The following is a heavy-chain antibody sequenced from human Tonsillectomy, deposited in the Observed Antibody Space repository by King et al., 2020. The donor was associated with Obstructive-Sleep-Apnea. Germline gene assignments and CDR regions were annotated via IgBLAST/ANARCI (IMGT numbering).Heavy chain of an antibody. Sequence: DQLVQSGAEVKKPGASVKVSCKASGYTFTGYYMHWVRQAPGQGLEWMGWINPNSGGTKYAQKFQGRVTVTRDTSISTAYMELSRLTSDDTAVYYCAREGAADPDVNWFDPWGQGTLVTVSS. V-gene: IGHV1-2*02. CDR1: GYTFTGYY. J-gene: IGHJ5*02. CDR3: AREGAADPDVNWFDP. CDR2: INPNSGGT. D-gene: IGHD6-13*01.